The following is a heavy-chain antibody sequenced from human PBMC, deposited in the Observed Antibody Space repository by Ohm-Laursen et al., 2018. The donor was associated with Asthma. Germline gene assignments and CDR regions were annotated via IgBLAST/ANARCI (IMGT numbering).Heavy chain of an antibody. CDR1: GFTFRSYA. Sequence: SLRLSCAASGFTFRSYAMHWVRQAPGKGLEWVAVGGSYYDGGLKYYADSVNGRFTVSRDDSKNTLYLQMNSLRAEDTAVYYCAKVIDLSAWRLYFDSWGQGTLVTVSS. V-gene: IGHV3-30-3*02. D-gene: IGHD6-19*01. CDR2: GGSYYDGGLK. J-gene: IGHJ4*02. CDR3: AKVIDLSAWRLYFDS.